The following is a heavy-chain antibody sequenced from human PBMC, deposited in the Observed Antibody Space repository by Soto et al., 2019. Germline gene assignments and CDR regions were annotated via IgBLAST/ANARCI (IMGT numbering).Heavy chain of an antibody. CDR2: ISGSGGST. J-gene: IGHJ3*02. CDR1: GFTFSSCA. Sequence: SGGSLRLSCAASGFTFSSCAMSWVRQAPGKGLEWVSAISGSGGSTYYADSVKGRFTISRDNSKNTLYLQMNSLRAEDTAVYYCAKGERYPPSHDAFDIWGQGTMVTVSS. V-gene: IGHV3-23*01. D-gene: IGHD3-9*01. CDR3: AKGERYPPSHDAFDI.